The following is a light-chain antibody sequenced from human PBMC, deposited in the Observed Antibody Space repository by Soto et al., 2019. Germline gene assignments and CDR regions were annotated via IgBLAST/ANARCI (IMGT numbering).Light chain of an antibody. CDR2: EVS. CDR1: SSDVGSYNL. CDR3: CSYAGSSTGYV. Sequence: QSVLTQPASVSGSPGQSITISCTGTSSDVGSYNLVSWYQQHPGKAPKLMIYEVSKRPSGVSNRFSGSKSGNTASLTISGLQAEDEADYYCCSYAGSSTGYVFGTGTKLTVL. J-gene: IGLJ1*01. V-gene: IGLV2-23*02.